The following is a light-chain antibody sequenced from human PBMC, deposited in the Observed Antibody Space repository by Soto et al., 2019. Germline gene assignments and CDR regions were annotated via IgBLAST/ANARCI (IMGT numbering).Light chain of an antibody. Sequence: EVMLTQSPATLSVSPGERVTLSCKASQSVYSNLAWYQQKPGQAPSLLIYGASTRATGISARFSGSGSGTEFTLTISSLQSEDFAVYYRQQYNNWPRTFGGGTKVEIK. CDR2: GAS. V-gene: IGKV3-15*01. J-gene: IGKJ4*01. CDR1: QSVYSN. CDR3: QQYNNWPRT.